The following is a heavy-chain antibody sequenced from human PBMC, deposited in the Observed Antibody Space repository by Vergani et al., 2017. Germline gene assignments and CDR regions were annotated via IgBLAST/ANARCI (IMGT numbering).Heavy chain of an antibody. Sequence: QVQLQESGPGLVKPSETLSLTGTVPGGPISSYYRSWIRQPPGKGLEWIGYIYYSGSTYYNPSLKSRVTISVDTSKNQFSLKLSSVTAADTAVYYCDRLVVGDAFDIWGQGTMVTVSS. D-gene: IGHD3-22*01. J-gene: IGHJ3*02. CDR3: DRLVVGDAFDI. V-gene: IGHV4-59*08. CDR1: GGPISSYY. CDR2: IYYSGST.